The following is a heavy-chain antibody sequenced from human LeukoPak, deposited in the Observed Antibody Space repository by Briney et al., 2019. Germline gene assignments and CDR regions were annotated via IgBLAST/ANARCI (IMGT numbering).Heavy chain of an antibody. D-gene: IGHD6-13*01. CDR3: ARVSRGAAAGTPFDY. J-gene: IGHJ4*02. CDR1: GFTFSSYA. V-gene: IGHV3-30-3*01. CDR2: ISYDGSNK. Sequence: GGSLRLSCAASGFTFSSYAMHWVRQAPGKGLEWVAVISYDGSNKYYADSVKGRFTISRDNSKNTLYLQMNSLRAEDTAVYYCARVSRGAAAGTPFDYWGQGTLVTVSS.